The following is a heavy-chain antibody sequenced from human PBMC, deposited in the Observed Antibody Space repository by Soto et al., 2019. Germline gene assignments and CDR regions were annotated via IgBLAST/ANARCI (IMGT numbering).Heavy chain of an antibody. CDR2: IYHSGSI. J-gene: IGHJ4*02. CDR1: SGSISSTNW. V-gene: IGHV4-4*02. D-gene: IGHD1-26*01. Sequence: SETLSLTCTVSSGSISSTNWWSWVRQPPGKGLEWIGEIYHSGSINYNPSLNSRVTISVDKSKNHFSLTLSSVTAADTAVYYCARRPKRGSYSWCFDYWGQGTLVTVSS. CDR3: ARRPKRGSYSWCFDY.